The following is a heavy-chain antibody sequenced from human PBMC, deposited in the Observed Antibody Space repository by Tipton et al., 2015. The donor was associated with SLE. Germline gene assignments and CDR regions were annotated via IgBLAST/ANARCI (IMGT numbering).Heavy chain of an antibody. Sequence: TLSLTCTVSGGSISSSSYYWGWIRQPPGKGLEWIGSIYYSGSTYYNPSLKSRVTISVDTSKNQFSLKLSSVTAADTAVYYCARGTGYSSGWPFDYWGQGTLVTVSS. D-gene: IGHD6-19*01. CDR2: IYYSGST. V-gene: IGHV4-39*07. J-gene: IGHJ4*02. CDR3: ARGTGYSSGWPFDY. CDR1: GGSISSSSYY.